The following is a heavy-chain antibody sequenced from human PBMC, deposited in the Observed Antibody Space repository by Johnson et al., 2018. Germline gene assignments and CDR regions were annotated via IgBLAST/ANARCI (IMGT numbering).Heavy chain of an antibody. D-gene: IGHD3-10*01. V-gene: IGHV3-23*04. J-gene: IGHJ6*03. CDR2: ISASGRST. Sequence: VQLVESGGALVKPGGSLRLSCAASGFTLNTSAMNWVRQAPGKGLEWVSSISASGRSTYYTDSVKGRFTISRDNSKTTLFLQMNSLRVEDTAVYYCAKGSSTVRGVFDYNYMDVWGKGTTVTVSS. CDR1: GFTLNTSA. CDR3: AKGSSTVRGVFDYNYMDV.